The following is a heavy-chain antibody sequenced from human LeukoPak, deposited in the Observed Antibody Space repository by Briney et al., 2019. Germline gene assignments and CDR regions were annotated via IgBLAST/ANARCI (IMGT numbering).Heavy chain of an antibody. V-gene: IGHV3-74*01. CDR1: GFTFSSYW. J-gene: IGHJ5*02. CDR2: INSDGSST. D-gene: IGHD5-18*01. CDR3: ARDDAGYSYDPRGWFDP. Sequence: GGSLRLSCAASGFTFSSYWMHWVRQAPGKGLVWVSRINSDGSSTSYADSVKGQFTISRDNAKNTLYLQMNSLRAEDTAVYYCARDDAGYSYDPRGWFDPWGQGTLVTVSS.